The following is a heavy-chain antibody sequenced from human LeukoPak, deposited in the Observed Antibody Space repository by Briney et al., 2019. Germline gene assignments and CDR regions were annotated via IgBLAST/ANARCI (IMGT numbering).Heavy chain of an antibody. V-gene: IGHV3-21*01. D-gene: IGHD4-11*01. CDR2: ISSSSSYI. Sequence: PGGSLRLSCAASGFTFSSYSMNWVRQAPGKGPEWVSSISSSSSYIYYADSVEGRFTISRDNAKNSLYLQMNSLRAEDTAVYYCARDRDDYPYYWGQGTLVTVSS. J-gene: IGHJ4*02. CDR3: ARDRDDYPYY. CDR1: GFTFSSYS.